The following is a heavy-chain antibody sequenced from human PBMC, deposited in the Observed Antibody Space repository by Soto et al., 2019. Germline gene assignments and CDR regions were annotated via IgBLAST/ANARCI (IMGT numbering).Heavy chain of an antibody. CDR2: IYYSGST. Sequence: KASETLSLTCTVSGGSISSGGYYWSWIRQHPGKGLEWIGYIYYSGSTYYNPSLKSRVTISVDTSKNQFSLKLSSLTAADTAVYYCARVRRYSYGQIDYYYGMDVWGQGTTVTVSS. J-gene: IGHJ6*02. CDR3: ARVRRYSYGQIDYYYGMDV. CDR1: GGSISSGGYY. D-gene: IGHD5-18*01. V-gene: IGHV4-31*03.